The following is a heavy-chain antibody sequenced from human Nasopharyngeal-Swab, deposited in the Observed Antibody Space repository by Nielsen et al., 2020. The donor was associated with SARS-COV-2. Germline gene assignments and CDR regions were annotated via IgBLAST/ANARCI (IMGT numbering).Heavy chain of an antibody. CDR3: ATYDYGDSYAYYYGMDV. D-gene: IGHD4-17*01. CDR2: FDPEDGET. Sequence: VKVSCKASGYTLTELSMHWVRQAPGKGLEWMGGFDPEDGETFYAQKFQGRVTMTEDTSTDTAYMELSSLRSEDTAVYYCATYDYGDSYAYYYGMDVWGQGTTVTVSS. V-gene: IGHV1-24*01. CDR1: GYTLTELS. J-gene: IGHJ6*02.